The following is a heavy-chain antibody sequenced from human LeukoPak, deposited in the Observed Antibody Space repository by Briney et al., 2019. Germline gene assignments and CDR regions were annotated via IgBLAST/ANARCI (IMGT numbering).Heavy chain of an antibody. J-gene: IGHJ4*02. D-gene: IGHD1-26*01. CDR3: ASRLGAKGY. CDR2: ISSSNNTI. CDR1: GFTFSSYS. Sequence: GGSLRLSCAASGFTFSSYSMNWVRQAPGKGLEWVSYISSSNNTIYYADSVKGRFTISRDNAENSLYLQMNSLRAEDTAVYYCASRLGAKGYWGQGTLVTVSS. V-gene: IGHV3-48*04.